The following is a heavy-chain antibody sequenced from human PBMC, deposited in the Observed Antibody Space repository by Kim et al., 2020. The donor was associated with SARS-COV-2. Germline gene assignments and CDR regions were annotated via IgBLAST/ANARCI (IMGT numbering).Heavy chain of an antibody. D-gene: IGHD3-16*01. Sequence: HYTPSLMGRVTISVDTSRNQFSLKLASVTAADPAVYYCARRTEAGGYFDFWGQGSPVTVAS. V-gene: IGHV4-39*01. CDR3: ARRTEAGGYFDF. J-gene: IGHJ4*02.